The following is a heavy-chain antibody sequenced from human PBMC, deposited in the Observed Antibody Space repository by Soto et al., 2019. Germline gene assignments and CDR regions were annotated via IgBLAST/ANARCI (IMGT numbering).Heavy chain of an antibody. CDR1: GGTFSSYA. D-gene: IGHD5-18*01. J-gene: IGHJ5*02. V-gene: IGHV1-69*01. CDR3: ARAGRGYSYFWEWFDP. Sequence: QVQLVQSGAEVKKPGSSVKVSCKASGGTFSSYAISWVRQAPGQGLEWMGGIIPIFGTANYAQKFQGRVTITADESTSTAYRELSSLRSEDTAVYYCARAGRGYSYFWEWFDPWGQGTLVTVSS. CDR2: IIPIFGTA.